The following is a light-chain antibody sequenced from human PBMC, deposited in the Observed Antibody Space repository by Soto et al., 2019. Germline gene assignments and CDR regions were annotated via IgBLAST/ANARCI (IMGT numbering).Light chain of an antibody. CDR3: QQYSSLWT. CDR1: QSVSSSY. V-gene: IGKV3-20*01. CDR2: GTS. Sequence: EIVLTQSPGTLSLSPGERATLSCRASQSVSSSYLAWYQQKPGQAPRFLIYGTSSRATGIPDRFSGSGSGTDFTLSISRLEPEDFAVYYCQQYSSLWTFGQGTKVDIK. J-gene: IGKJ1*01.